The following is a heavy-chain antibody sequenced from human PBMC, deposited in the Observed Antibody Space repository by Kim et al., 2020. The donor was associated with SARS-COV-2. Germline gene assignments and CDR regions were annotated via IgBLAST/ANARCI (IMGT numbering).Heavy chain of an antibody. CDR3: ATATGSGFDY. D-gene: IGHD2-8*02. CDR2: P. J-gene: IGHJ4*02. V-gene: IGHV4-39*01. Sequence: PLYDPSLKSRDSISLDTSKHQFSLQLSSVPAADTAVYYCATATGSGFDYWGQGTLVTLSS.